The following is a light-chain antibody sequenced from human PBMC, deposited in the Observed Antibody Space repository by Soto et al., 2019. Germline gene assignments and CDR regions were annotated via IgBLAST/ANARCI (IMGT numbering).Light chain of an antibody. J-gene: IGLJ1*01. CDR3: SSHTSGSTRV. V-gene: IGLV2-14*01. CDR1: SGDVGGYDY. CDR2: EVT. Sequence: QCVLTQPASVSGAAGEWIAISCTGTSGDVGGYDYVSWYQQHPDKAPKLMIYEVTKRPSWVSNRFSGSKSGNTASLTISGLQPEDEADYYCSSHTSGSTRVFGSGTKVTVL.